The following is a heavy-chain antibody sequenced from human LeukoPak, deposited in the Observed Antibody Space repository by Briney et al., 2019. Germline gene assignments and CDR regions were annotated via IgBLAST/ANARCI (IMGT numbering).Heavy chain of an antibody. CDR1: GYTLTELS. V-gene: IGHV1-24*01. CDR2: FDPEDGET. CDR3: ATAQYSQRGRGYFDY. Sequence: ASVKVSCKVSGYTLTELSMHWVRQAPGKGLEWMGGFDPEDGETIYAQKFQGRVTMTEDTSTDTAYMELSSLRSEDTAVYYCATAQYSQRGRGYFDYWGQGTLVTVSS. J-gene: IGHJ4*02. D-gene: IGHD1-26*01.